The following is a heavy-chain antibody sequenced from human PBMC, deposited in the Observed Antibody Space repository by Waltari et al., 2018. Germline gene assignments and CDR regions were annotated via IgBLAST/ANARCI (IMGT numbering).Heavy chain of an antibody. J-gene: IGHJ3*02. CDR1: GFPFSTYD. Sequence: EVHLVESGGGLVQPGGSLRLSCAASGFPFSTYDVHWVRQTTGKRLVWVSAMGAAGDAYYLHSVRGRFTISRDNAKNSFDLQMNSLRADDTAVYFCAALGPDIIWGQGAMVTVSS. CDR2: MGAAGDA. V-gene: IGHV3-13*01. CDR3: AALGPDII. D-gene: IGHD1-26*01.